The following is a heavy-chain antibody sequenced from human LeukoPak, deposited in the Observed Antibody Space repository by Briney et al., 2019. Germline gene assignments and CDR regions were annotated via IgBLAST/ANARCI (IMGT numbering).Heavy chain of an antibody. CDR1: GFTFSSYW. J-gene: IGHJ4*02. D-gene: IGHD4-23*01. V-gene: IGHV3-7*04. Sequence: SGGSLRLSCAASGFTFSSYWMSWVRQAPGKGLEWVANIKQDGSEKYYVDSVKGRFTISRDNAKNTLYLQMNTLGAEDTSLYYCARGFRWGFDYWGQGILVTVSS. CDR3: ARGFRWGFDY. CDR2: IKQDGSEK.